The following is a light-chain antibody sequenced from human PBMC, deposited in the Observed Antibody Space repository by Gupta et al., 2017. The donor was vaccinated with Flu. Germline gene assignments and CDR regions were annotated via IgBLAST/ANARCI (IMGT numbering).Light chain of an antibody. V-gene: IGLV3-21*02. CDR1: QIGSET. Sequence: GQTSSTACARGQIGSETVPWYQQKPGQAPVLVLYDDDIRHSGVPERFSGSNSGNTATLTISRVEAGDEADYYCQVVDTNTDHWVFGGGTRLTVL. CDR2: DDD. J-gene: IGLJ3*02. CDR3: QVVDTNTDHWV.